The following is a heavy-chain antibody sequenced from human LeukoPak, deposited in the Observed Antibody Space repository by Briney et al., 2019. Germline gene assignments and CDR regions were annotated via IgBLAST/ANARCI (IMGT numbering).Heavy chain of an antibody. CDR1: GFTFSTYA. D-gene: IGHD6-19*01. CDR3: AKDSRETLAGTEDY. Sequence: GGSLRLSCAASGFTFSTYAMSWVRQAPGKGLELVSSITSSGYDTYYRGSVKGRFTISRDNSENTLYLQMNSLRPEDTAMYYCAKDSRETLAGTEDYWGRGTLVTVSS. J-gene: IGHJ4*02. CDR2: ITSSGYDT. V-gene: IGHV3-23*01.